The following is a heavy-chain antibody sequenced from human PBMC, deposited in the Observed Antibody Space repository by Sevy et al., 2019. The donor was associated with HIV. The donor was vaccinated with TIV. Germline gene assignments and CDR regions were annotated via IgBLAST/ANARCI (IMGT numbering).Heavy chain of an antibody. CDR1: GVSISNGGNY. CDR3: ARIFRAPYYYNTGGYYRN. V-gene: IGHV4-31*03. CDR2: IFYSGAT. J-gene: IGHJ4*02. D-gene: IGHD3-22*01. Sequence: SETLSLTCSVSGVSISNGGNYWAWVRQHPGKGLEWIGSIFYSGATFYNPSLEGRLSISVDTSENLLSLRLGSVTAAETAVYFCARIFRAPYYYNTGGYYRNWGQGTQVTVSS.